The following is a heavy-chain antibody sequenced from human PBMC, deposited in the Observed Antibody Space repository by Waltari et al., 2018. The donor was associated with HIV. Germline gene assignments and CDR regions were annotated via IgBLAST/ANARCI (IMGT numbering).Heavy chain of an antibody. D-gene: IGHD1-26*01. CDR3: AREIVGATSRHDY. J-gene: IGHJ4*02. CDR2: SYTSGST. V-gene: IGHV4-61*02. CDR1: GGSISSGSYY. Sequence: QVQLQESGPGLVKPSQTLSLTCTVSGGSISSGSYYWSWIRQPAGKGLEWIGGSYTSGSTNYNPSLKSRVTISVDTSKNQFSLKLSSVTAADTAVYYCAREIVGATSRHDYWGQGTLVTVSS.